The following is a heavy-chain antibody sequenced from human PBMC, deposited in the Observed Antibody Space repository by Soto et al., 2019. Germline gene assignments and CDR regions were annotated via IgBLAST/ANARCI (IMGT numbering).Heavy chain of an antibody. J-gene: IGHJ4*02. CDR3: TTDSRTTMPEVRFDY. D-gene: IGHD3-10*01. V-gene: IGHV3-15*07. Sequence: GGSLRLSCAASGFPFSNAWINWVRQTPGTGLQWVGRVKSKTDGGSADYAAPVKGRFAVSRDDSKNIVYLQVNSVKIEDTGFYYCTTDSRTTMPEVRFDYWGQGTLVTVSS. CDR1: GFPFSNAW. CDR2: VKSKTDGGSA.